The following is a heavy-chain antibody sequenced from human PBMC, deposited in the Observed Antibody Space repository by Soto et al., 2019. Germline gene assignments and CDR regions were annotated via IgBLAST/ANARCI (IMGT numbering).Heavy chain of an antibody. V-gene: IGHV1-69*12. Sequence: QVQLVQSGAEVKKPGSSVKVSCKASGGTFSSYAISWVRQAPGQGLEWMGGIIPIFGTANYAQKFQGRVTITADESTSTAYMELRSLRSEETAVYYCARTVRRVYCSGGSCYYHFDYWGQGTLVTVSS. CDR3: ARTVRRVYCSGGSCYYHFDY. J-gene: IGHJ4*02. CDR2: IIPIFGTA. D-gene: IGHD2-15*01. CDR1: GGTFSSYA.